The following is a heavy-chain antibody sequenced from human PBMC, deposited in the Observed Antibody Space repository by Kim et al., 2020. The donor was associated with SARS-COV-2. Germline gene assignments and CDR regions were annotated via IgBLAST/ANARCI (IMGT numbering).Heavy chain of an antibody. D-gene: IGHD1-20*01. CDR2: INHSGST. V-gene: IGHV4-34*01. CDR3: ARDNPRTGGMAV. CDR1: GGSFSGYY. Sequence: SETLSLTCAVYGGSFSGYYWSWIRQPPGKGLEWIGEINHSGSTNYNPSLKSRVTISVDTSKNQFSLKLSSVTAADTAVYYCARDNPRTGGMAVWGQGTT. J-gene: IGHJ6*02.